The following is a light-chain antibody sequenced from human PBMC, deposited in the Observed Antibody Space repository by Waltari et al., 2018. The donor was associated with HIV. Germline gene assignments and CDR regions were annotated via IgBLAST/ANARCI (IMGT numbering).Light chain of an antibody. CDR2: EVN. Sequence: QSALTQPASVSGSPGQSITMSCTGTSSDVGSYNLVSWYQQHPGKAPKLIIYEVNKRAPGITNRFSGFKSGNTASLTITGLQAEDEADYHCCSYAIGGTFVFGGGTKVTVL. V-gene: IGLV2-23*02. CDR1: SSDVGSYNL. J-gene: IGLJ2*01. CDR3: CSYAIGGTFV.